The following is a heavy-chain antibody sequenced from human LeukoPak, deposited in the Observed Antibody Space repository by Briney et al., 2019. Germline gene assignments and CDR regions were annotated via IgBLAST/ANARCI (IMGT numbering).Heavy chain of an antibody. CDR2: IYTSGST. CDR3: ARTGPYSSSSGFDY. D-gene: IGHD6-6*01. V-gene: IGHV4-61*02. J-gene: IGHJ4*02. CDR1: GGSISSGSYY. Sequence: PSETLSLTCTVSGGSISSGSYYWSWIRQPAGKGLEWIGRIYTSGSTNYNPSLKSRVTISVDTSKKQFSLKLSSVTAADTAVYYCARTGPYSSSSGFDYWGQGTLVTVSS.